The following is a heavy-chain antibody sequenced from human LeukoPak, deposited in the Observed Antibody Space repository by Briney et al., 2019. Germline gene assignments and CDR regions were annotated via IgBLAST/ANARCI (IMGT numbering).Heavy chain of an antibody. D-gene: IGHD5-18*01. V-gene: IGHV4-4*07. CDR3: ARDGGYSEYYYYYYGMDV. J-gene: IGHJ6*02. Sequence: SETLSLTCTVSGGSISSDYWSWIRQPAGKGLEWIGRIYTRGSTNYNPSLKSRVTMSVDTSKNQFSLKLSSVTAADTAVYYYARDGGYSEYYYYYYGMDVWGQGTTVTVSS. CDR2: IYTRGST. CDR1: GGSISSDY.